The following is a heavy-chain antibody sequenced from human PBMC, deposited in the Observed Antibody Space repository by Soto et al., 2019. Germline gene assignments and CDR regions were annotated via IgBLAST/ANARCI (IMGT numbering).Heavy chain of an antibody. CDR3: ARIPNERGGWFDP. V-gene: IGHV1-18*01. J-gene: IGHJ5*02. Sequence: ASVKVSCKASGYAFTSYGISWVRQAPGQGLEWMGWIISYNGNTNYAQKLQGRVTMTTDTSTSTAYMELRSLRSDDTAVYYCARIPNERGGWFDPWGQGTLVTVS. D-gene: IGHD2-8*01. CDR2: IISYNGNT. CDR1: GYAFTSYG.